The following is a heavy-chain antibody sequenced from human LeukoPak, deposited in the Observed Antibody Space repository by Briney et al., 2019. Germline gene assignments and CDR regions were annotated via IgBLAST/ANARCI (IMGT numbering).Heavy chain of an antibody. Sequence: SETLSLTCTVSGYSISSGYYWGWIRQPPGKGLEWIGSIYHSGSTYYNPSLKSRVTISVDTSKNQFSLKLSSVTAADTAVYYCAREWSATYYYDSSASQPDAFDIWGQGTMVTVSS. CDR3: AREWSATYYYDSSASQPDAFDI. J-gene: IGHJ3*02. V-gene: IGHV4-38-2*02. CDR2: IYHSGST. CDR1: GYSISSGYY. D-gene: IGHD3-22*01.